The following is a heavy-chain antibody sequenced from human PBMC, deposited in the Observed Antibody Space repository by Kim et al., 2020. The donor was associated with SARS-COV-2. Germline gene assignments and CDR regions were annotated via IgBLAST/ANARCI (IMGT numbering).Heavy chain of an antibody. CDR3: ARAGGNWFDP. V-gene: IGHV3-30-3*01. CDR2: ISYDGSNK. D-gene: IGHD3-16*01. Sequence: GGSLRLSCAASGFTFSSYAMHWVRQAPGKGLEWVAVISYDGSNKYSADAVKGRFPISRDSSKNTLYLQMNSLRAEDTAVYYCARAGGNWFDPWGQGTPVT. J-gene: IGHJ5*02. CDR1: GFTFSSYA.